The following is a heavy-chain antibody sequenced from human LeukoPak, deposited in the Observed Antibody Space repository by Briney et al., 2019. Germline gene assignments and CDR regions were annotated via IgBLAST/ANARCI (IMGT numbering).Heavy chain of an antibody. CDR3: ARGDYDLAY. D-gene: IGHD3-3*01. Sequence: HTGGSLRLSCAASGFTFSSYAMHWVRQAPGKGLEWVAVISYDGSNKYYADSVKGRFTISRDNSKNTLYLQMNSLRAEDTAVYYCARGDYDLAYWGQGTLVTVSS. J-gene: IGHJ4*02. CDR2: ISYDGSNK. V-gene: IGHV3-30*04. CDR1: GFTFSSYA.